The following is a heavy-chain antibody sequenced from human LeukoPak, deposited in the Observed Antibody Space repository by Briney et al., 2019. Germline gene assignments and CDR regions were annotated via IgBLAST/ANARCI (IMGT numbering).Heavy chain of an antibody. J-gene: IGHJ4*02. Sequence: PGGSLRLSCAASGFTVSSNYMSLVRRAPGKGLEWVSVIYGGGSTYYADSVKGRFTISRHNSKNTLYLQMNSLRAEDTAVYYCARDRAGELDYWGQGTLVTVSS. CDR2: IYGGGST. CDR3: ARDRAGELDY. V-gene: IGHV3-53*04. CDR1: GFTVSSNY. D-gene: IGHD4-17*01.